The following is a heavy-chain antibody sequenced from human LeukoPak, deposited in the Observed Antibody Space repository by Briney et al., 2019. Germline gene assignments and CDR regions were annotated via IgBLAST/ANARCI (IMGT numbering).Heavy chain of an antibody. CDR2: INHSGST. D-gene: IGHD2-2*01. V-gene: IGHV4-34*01. Sequence: SETLSLTCAVYGGSFSGYYWSWIRQPPGKGLEWIGEINHSGSTYYNPSLKSRVTISVDTSKNQFSLKLSSVTAADTAVYYCARDERGYQLLLYYFDYWGQGTLVTVSS. J-gene: IGHJ4*02. CDR3: ARDERGYQLLLYYFDY. CDR1: GGSFSGYY.